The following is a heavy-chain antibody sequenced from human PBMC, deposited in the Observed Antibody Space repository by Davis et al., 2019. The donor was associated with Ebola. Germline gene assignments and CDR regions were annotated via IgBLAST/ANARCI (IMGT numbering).Heavy chain of an antibody. J-gene: IGHJ4*02. CDR3: ARGGLEPVDY. CDR2: IKQDGSEK. Sequence: GESLKISCAASGFTFTNYWMSWVRQAPGKGLEWVANIKQDGSEKYYVDSVKGRFTISRDNTKNSLNLQMNSLRAEDTAVYYCARGGLEPVDYWGQGTLVTVSS. D-gene: IGHD1-1*01. V-gene: IGHV3-7*01. CDR1: GFTFTNYW.